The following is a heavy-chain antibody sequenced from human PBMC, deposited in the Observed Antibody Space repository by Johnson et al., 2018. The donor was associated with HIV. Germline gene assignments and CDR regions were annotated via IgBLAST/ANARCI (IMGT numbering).Heavy chain of an antibody. V-gene: IGHV3-13*01. CDR2: IGTAGDT. CDR1: GFTFSSYD. D-gene: IGHD6-19*01. Sequence: VQLVESGGGLVQPGGSLRLSCAASGFTFSSYDMHWVRQATGKGLEWVSAIGTAGDTYYPGSVKGRFTISRENAKHSLYLQMNSLRAGDTAVYYCARAAVAAPSAFDIWGQGTMVTVSS. CDR3: ARAAVAAPSAFDI. J-gene: IGHJ3*02.